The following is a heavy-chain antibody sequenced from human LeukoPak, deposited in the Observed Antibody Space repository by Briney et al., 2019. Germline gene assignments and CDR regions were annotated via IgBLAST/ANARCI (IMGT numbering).Heavy chain of an antibody. CDR1: GGTFSSYA. CDR3: ARDPAPRDDGDYSDY. Sequence: PVASVKASCKASGGTFSSYAISWVRQAPGQGLEWMGGIIPIFGTANYAQKFQGRVTITADESTSTAYMELSSLRSEDTAVYYCARDPAPRDDGDYSDYWGQGTLVTVSS. J-gene: IGHJ4*02. CDR2: IIPIFGTA. V-gene: IGHV1-69*13. D-gene: IGHD4-17*01.